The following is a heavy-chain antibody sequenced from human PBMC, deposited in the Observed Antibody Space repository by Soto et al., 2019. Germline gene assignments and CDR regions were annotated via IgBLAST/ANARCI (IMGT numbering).Heavy chain of an antibody. Sequence: QVQLVQSGAEVKKPGASVKVSCKASGYTFTSYDVNWVRKATGQGLEWMGWMNPNSGNTAYAQKFQGRVTMTRKTSISTAYMELSSLISEDTAVYYCARDKETYGMDVWGQGTTVTVSS. CDR2: MNPNSGNT. CDR1: GYTFTSYD. CDR3: ARDKETYGMDV. V-gene: IGHV1-8*01. J-gene: IGHJ6*02.